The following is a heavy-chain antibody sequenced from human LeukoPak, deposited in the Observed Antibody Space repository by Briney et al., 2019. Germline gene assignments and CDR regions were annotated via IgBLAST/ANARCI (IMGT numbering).Heavy chain of an antibody. CDR2: IYHSGST. Sequence: SETLSLTCAASGYSISSGYYWGWIRQPPGKGLEWIGSIYHSGSTYYNPSLKSRVTISVDTSKNQFSLKLSSVTAADTAVYYCASLFRSMVRGVIDHAFDIWGQGTMVTVSS. D-gene: IGHD3-10*01. CDR3: ASLFRSMVRGVIDHAFDI. J-gene: IGHJ3*02. CDR1: GYSISSGYY. V-gene: IGHV4-38-2*01.